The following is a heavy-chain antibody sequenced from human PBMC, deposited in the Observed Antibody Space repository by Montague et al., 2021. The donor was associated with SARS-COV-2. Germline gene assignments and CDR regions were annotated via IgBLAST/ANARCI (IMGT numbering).Heavy chain of an antibody. CDR3: ARNLASAAPGAVDI. Sequence: SSTTFXDSVKGRFTTSRDNAKATLYLRMNSLRVEDTAVYYCARNLASAAPGAVDIGGQGTMVNVSS. D-gene: IGHD6-13*01. J-gene: IGHJ3*02. V-gene: IGHV3-74*01. CDR2: SST.